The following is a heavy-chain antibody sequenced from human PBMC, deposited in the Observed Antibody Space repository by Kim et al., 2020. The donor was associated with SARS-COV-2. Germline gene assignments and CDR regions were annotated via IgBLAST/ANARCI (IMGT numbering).Heavy chain of an antibody. CDR1: GFTFSSYA. V-gene: IGHV3-23*03. D-gene: IGHD2-15*01. CDR3: AKDYCSLGSCYYHWYFDL. J-gene: IGHJ2*01. Sequence: GGSLRLSCAASGFTFSSYAMTWVRQAPGKGLEWVSVIYSGGIITYSADSVKGRFTISRDDSKNTLYLQMNSLRAEDTAVYYCAKDYCSLGSCYYHWYFDL. CDR2: IYSGGIIT.